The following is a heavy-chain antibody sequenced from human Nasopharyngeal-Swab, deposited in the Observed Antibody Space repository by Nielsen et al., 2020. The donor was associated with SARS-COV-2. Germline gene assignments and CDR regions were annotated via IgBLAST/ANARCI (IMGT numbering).Heavy chain of an antibody. D-gene: IGHD3-3*01. J-gene: IGHJ6*03. CDR3: ARGASGYYDFWSGYYRYYYYYYMDV. Sequence: WIRQPPGKGLEWVANIKQDGSEKYYVDSVKGRFTISRDNAKNSLYLQMNSLRAEGTAVYYCARGASGYYDFWSGYYRYYYYYYMDVWGKGTTVTVSS. V-gene: IGHV3-7*01. CDR2: IKQDGSEK.